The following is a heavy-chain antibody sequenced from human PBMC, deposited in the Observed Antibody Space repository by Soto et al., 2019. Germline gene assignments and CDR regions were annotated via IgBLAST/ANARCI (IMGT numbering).Heavy chain of an antibody. V-gene: IGHV3-53*05. CDR3: VKVSTFYDILTGYYSTNFLDP. Sequence: SVAACGCAVNSNYMSWVRQAPGKGLEWVSVIFGGGSTFYADAVKGRFTISRDSSKNSLYLRMNSLRPEDTAVYYCVKVSTFYDILTGYYSTNFLDPWGQGTLVTVSS. CDR1: GCAVNSNY. D-gene: IGHD3-9*01. CDR2: IFGGGST. J-gene: IGHJ5*02.